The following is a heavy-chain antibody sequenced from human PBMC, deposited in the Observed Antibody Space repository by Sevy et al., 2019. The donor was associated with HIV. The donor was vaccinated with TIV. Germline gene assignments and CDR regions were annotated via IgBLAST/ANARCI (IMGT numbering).Heavy chain of an antibody. CDR1: GFSFSSYG. V-gene: IGHV3-30*02. D-gene: IGHD2-21*01. Sequence: GGSLRLSCAASGFSFSSYGMHWVRQAPGKGLEWMSYIQYDGSNKDYADSVKGRFIISRDNSKNTLYLQMNSLRVEDTAVFYCVKEGGGEGGDHWGQGTLVTVS. CDR3: VKEGGGEGGDH. J-gene: IGHJ4*02. CDR2: IQYDGSNK.